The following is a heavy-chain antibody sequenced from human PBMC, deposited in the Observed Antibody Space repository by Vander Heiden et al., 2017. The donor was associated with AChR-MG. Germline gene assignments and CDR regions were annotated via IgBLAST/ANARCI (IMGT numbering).Heavy chain of an antibody. Sequence: EVQLLESGGGLVQPGGSLRLSCATSGFPFSNYAMTWVRQAPGKGLEWVSTISGSGDSTYYADSVKGRFTISRDNSKNTLLLQMNSLRDDDTAVYYCAKGRGSANGCYNYWGQGTLVTVSS. J-gene: IGHJ4*02. CDR3: AKGRGSANGCYNY. V-gene: IGHV3-23*01. CDR1: GFPFSNYA. CDR2: ISGSGDST. D-gene: IGHD2-2*02.